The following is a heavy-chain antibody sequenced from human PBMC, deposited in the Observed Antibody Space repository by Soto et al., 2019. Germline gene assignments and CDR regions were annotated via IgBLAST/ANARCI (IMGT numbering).Heavy chain of an antibody. CDR2: IKSKTDGGTT. V-gene: IGHV3-15*01. CDR1: GFTFINAW. Sequence: GGSLRLSCAASGFTFINAWMSWGRQAPGKGLEWVGRIKSKTDGGTTDYAAPVKGRFTISRDDSKNTLYLQMNSLKTEDTAVYYCTTSGYYYYYGMDVWGQGTTVTVSS. J-gene: IGHJ6*02. CDR3: TTSGYYYYYGMDV. D-gene: IGHD3-10*01.